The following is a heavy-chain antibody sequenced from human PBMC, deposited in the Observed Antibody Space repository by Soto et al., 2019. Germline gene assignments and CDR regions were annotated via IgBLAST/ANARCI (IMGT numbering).Heavy chain of an antibody. CDR3: ARELRGTLYYYYYYMDV. D-gene: IGHD4-17*01. CDR2: IYYSGST. CDR1: GGSISSGGYY. V-gene: IGHV4-31*03. J-gene: IGHJ6*03. Sequence: QVQLQESGPGLVKPSQTLSLTCTVSGGSISSGGYYWSWIRQQPGKGLEWIGYIYYSGSTYYNPSLKSRGTISVDTSKNQFSLKLSSVTAAGTAVYYCARELRGTLYYYYYYMDVWGKGTTVTVSS.